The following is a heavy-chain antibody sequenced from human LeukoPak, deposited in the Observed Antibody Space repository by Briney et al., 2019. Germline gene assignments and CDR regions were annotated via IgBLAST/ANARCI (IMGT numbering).Heavy chain of an antibody. CDR1: GSSISSSNSY. J-gene: IGHJ3*01. CDR3: ARVRQWEILGAFDL. Sequence: SETLSLTCTVSGSSISSSNSYWGWIRQPPGKGLEWIGSMYYSGTPYYNPSLKSRVTISLDTSKNQFSLKLSSVTAADTAVYYCARVRQWEILGAFDLWGQGTTVTVSS. V-gene: IGHV4-39*07. D-gene: IGHD1-26*01. CDR2: MYYSGTP.